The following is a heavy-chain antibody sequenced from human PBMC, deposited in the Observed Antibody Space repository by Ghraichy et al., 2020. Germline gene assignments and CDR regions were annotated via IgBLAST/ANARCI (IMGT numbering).Heavy chain of an antibody. CDR1: GFTFSSYS. CDR3: ARDLSNYDFWSGYLYYYYGMDV. V-gene: IGHV3-21*01. Sequence: GESLNISCAASGFTFSSYSMNWVRQAPGKGLEWVSSISSSSSYIYYADSVKGRFTISRDNAKNSLYLQMNSLRAEDTAVYYCARDLSNYDFWSGYLYYYYGMDVWGQGTTVTVSS. CDR2: ISSSSSYI. J-gene: IGHJ6*02. D-gene: IGHD3-3*01.